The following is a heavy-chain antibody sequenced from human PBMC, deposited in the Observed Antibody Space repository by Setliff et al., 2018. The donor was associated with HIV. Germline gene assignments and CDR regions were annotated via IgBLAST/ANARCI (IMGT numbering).Heavy chain of an antibody. J-gene: IGHJ2*01. CDR3: ARHVSPEYSDYAHWYFDL. CDR1: GGSISDTNYY. Sequence: SETLSLTCTVSGGSISDTNYYWGWIRQPPGKGLEWIGSVSYSGPTYHNPSLKSRVASFIDTSKNHFSLYLHSVTAADTAVYYCARHVSPEYSDYAHWYFDLWGRGTLVTVSS. D-gene: IGHD5-12*01. V-gene: IGHV4-39*01. CDR2: VSYSGPT.